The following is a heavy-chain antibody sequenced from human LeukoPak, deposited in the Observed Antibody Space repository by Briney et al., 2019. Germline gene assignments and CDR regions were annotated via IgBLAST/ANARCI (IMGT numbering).Heavy chain of an antibody. CDR2: ISTYFGVT. V-gene: IGHV1-18*04. CDR1: GFRFSSFG. Sequence: ASVKVSCKASGFRFSSFGVSWVRQAPGQGLEWMGWISTYFGVTHYAEKFEDRVTMTIDTSTTTAYMELRSLRYDDTAVYYCARDSDYSGNGNGGWFDPWGQGTVVTVSS. D-gene: IGHD4-11*01. J-gene: IGHJ5*02. CDR3: ARDSDYSGNGNGGWFDP.